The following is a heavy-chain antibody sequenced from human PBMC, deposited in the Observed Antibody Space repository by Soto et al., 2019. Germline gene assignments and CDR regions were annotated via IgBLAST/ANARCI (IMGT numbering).Heavy chain of an antibody. D-gene: IGHD6-13*01. CDR3: ASDWAAAGPFAS. V-gene: IGHV1-18*01. CDR1: GYTFTSYG. CDR2: ISAYNGNT. Sequence: QVQLVQSGAEVKKPGASVKVSCKASGYTFTSYGISWVRQAPGQGLEWMGWISAYNGNTKYAQKLQGRVTMTTDTSTSPAYMELRSLRSDDTAVCYCASDWAAAGPFASWGQGTLVTVSS. J-gene: IGHJ4*02.